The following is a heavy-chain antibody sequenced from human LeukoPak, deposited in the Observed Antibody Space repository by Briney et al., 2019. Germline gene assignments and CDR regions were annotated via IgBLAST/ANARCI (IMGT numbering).Heavy chain of an antibody. CDR3: AKIPQINYYDSSGLDGY. Sequence: GGSLRLSCAASGFTFDDYAMHWVRQAPGKGLEWVSLISGDGGSTYYADSVKGRFTISRDNSKNSLYLQMNSLRTEDTALYYCAKIPQINYYDSSGLDGYWGRGTLVTVSS. CDR2: ISGDGGST. D-gene: IGHD3-22*01. CDR1: GFTFDDYA. V-gene: IGHV3-43*02. J-gene: IGHJ4*02.